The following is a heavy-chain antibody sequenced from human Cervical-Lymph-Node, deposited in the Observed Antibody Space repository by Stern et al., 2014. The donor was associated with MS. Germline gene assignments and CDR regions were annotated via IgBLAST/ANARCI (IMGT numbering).Heavy chain of an antibody. J-gene: IGHJ4*02. CDR3: VKDLSSSPPGYFES. CDR2: IHWNSDII. V-gene: IGHV3-9*01. Sequence: EVQLVESGGGLVQPGKSLRLSCAASGFTFDDYAMHWVRQGPGKGLEWVSGIHWNSDIIGYADSVKGRFTISRDNAKNSLYLQMNSLRADDTAFYYCVKDLSSSPPGYFESWGQGTLVTVAS. CDR1: GFTFDDYA. D-gene: IGHD6-6*01.